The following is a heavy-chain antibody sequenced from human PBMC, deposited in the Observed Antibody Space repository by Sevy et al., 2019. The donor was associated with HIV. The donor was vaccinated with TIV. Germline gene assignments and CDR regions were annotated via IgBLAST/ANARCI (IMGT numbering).Heavy chain of an antibody. CDR1: GYSFSTYY. Sequence: ASVKVSCKTSGYSFSTYYLHWTRQVPGQGLEWMGRINTLTGATTYVPKFQGSVSMTRDTSIDTAYLEVINLSSDDTAIYYCASSNHWGQGTLVTVSS. CDR3: ASSNH. V-gene: IGHV1-2*06. CDR2: INTLTGAT. D-gene: IGHD2-8*01. J-gene: IGHJ4*02.